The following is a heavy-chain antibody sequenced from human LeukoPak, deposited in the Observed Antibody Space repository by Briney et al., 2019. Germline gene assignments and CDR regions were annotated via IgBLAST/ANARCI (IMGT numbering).Heavy chain of an antibody. Sequence: GGSLRLSCAASGFTFSSYAMSWVRQAPGKGLEWVSAISGSGGSTYYADSVKGRFTISRDNSKSTLYLQMNSLRAEDMAVYYCAKSPVLREEVDYWGQGTLVTVSS. D-gene: IGHD2-15*01. V-gene: IGHV3-23*01. CDR3: AKSPVLREEVDY. J-gene: IGHJ4*02. CDR1: GFTFSSYA. CDR2: ISGSGGST.